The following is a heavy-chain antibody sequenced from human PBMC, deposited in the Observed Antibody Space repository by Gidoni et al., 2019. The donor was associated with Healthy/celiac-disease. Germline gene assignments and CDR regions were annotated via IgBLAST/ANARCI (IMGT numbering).Heavy chain of an antibody. Sequence: QVQLVQSGAEVKKPGASVKVSCKVSGYTLTELSMHWVRQAPGKGLEWMGGFDPEDGETIYAQKFQGRVTMTEDTSTDTAYMELSSLRSEDTAVYYCATENGGQQQLVRGSPWYFDLWGRGTLVTVSS. CDR3: ATENGGQQQLVRGSPWYFDL. CDR1: GYTLTELS. J-gene: IGHJ2*01. CDR2: FDPEDGET. D-gene: IGHD6-13*01. V-gene: IGHV1-24*01.